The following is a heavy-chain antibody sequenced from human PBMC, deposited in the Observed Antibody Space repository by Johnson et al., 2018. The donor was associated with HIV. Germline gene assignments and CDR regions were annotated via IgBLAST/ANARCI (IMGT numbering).Heavy chain of an antibody. D-gene: IGHD2-15*01. CDR3: ARAGIVFDI. V-gene: IGHV3-13*01. J-gene: IGHJ3*02. CDR2: IAFSGNI. CDR1: GFTFSNYW. Sequence: VQLVESGGGLVQPGGSLRLSCGASGFTFSNYWMQWVRQAPGKGLVWVSGIAFSGNINQPESVKGRFTISRDNVKGFLYLQMNSLTAADTAVYYCARAGIVFDIWGQGTMVTVSS.